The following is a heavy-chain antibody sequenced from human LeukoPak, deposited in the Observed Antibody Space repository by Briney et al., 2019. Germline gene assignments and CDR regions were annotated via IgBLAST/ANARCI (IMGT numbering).Heavy chain of an antibody. CDR2: INSDGSST. D-gene: IGHD3-3*01. J-gene: IGHJ4*02. CDR3: ARDYRNYYDFWSGCSYYFDY. V-gene: IGHV3-74*01. CDR1: GFTFSSYW. Sequence: GGSLRLSCAASGFTFSSYWMHWVRQAPGKGLVWVSRINSDGSSTSYADSVKGRFTISRDNAKNTLYLQMNSLRAENTAVYYCARDYRNYYDFWSGCSYYFDYWGQGTLVTVSS.